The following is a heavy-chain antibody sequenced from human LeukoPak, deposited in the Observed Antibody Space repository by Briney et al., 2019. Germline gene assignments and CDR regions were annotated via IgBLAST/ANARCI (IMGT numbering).Heavy chain of an antibody. D-gene: IGHD6-19*01. CDR2: ISYDGSNK. J-gene: IGHJ4*02. Sequence: GGSLRLSCAPSGFLFSNSAMHWVRQAPGKGLEWVAVISYDGSNKYYADSVKGRFTISRDNSKNTLYLQVDSLRPDNTSVYYCARPACGQWRNGYYLGCLGRGRLVTVSS. CDR3: ARPACGQWRNGYYLGC. V-gene: IGHV3-30-3*01. CDR1: GFLFSNSA.